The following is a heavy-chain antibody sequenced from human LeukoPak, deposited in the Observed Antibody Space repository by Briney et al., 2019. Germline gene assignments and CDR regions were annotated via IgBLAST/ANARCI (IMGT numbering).Heavy chain of an antibody. Sequence: SETLSLTCTVSGGSISSSSYYWGWIRQPPGKGLEWIGEINHSGSTNYNPSLKSRVTISVDTSKNQFSLKLSSVTAADTAVYYCARFPSPTRIVVVPAAIQRRNGGWFDPWGQGTLVTVSS. CDR3: ARFPSPTRIVVVPAAIQRRNGGWFDP. CDR2: INHSGST. J-gene: IGHJ5*02. CDR1: GGSISSSSYY. D-gene: IGHD2-2*02. V-gene: IGHV4-39*07.